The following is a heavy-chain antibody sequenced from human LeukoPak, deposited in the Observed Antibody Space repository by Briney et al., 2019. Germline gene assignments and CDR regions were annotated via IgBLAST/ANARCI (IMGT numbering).Heavy chain of an antibody. CDR1: GGSISSSSHY. CDR3: ARVVLRFLEWLPYYMDV. J-gene: IGHJ6*03. Sequence: PSETLSLTCTVSGGSISSSSHYWGWIRQPPGKGLEWIGSIYYSGSTYYNPSLKSRVTISVDTSKNQFSLKLSSVTAADTAVYYCARVVLRFLEWLPYYMDVWGKGTTVTVSS. D-gene: IGHD3-3*01. V-gene: IGHV4-39*07. CDR2: IYYSGST.